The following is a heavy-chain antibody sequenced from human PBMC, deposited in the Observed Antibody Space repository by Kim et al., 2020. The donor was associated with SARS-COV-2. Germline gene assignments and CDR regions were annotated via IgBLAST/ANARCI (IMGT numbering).Heavy chain of an antibody. CDR2: SDT. V-gene: IGHV5-51*01. Sequence: SDTRYSPSVAGQVTISADKSISTAYLQWSSLKASDTAMYYCARRGGAFDIWGQGTMVTVSS. CDR3: ARRGGAFDI. D-gene: IGHD3-10*01. J-gene: IGHJ3*02.